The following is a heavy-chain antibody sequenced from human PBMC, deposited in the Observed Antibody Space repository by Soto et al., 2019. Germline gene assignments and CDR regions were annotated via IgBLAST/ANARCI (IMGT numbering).Heavy chain of an antibody. CDR3: IKCGGDCYSSDY. Sequence: EMQLVESGGGLVQPGRSLRLSCATSGFTFGHFALSWVRQAPGKGLEWLGFIRSRPYGGTTEYAASVKGRFTVSRDDSKSIAYLQMDSLKTEDTAVYYCIKCGGDCYSSDYWGQGTLVTVSS. J-gene: IGHJ4*02. CDR2: IRSRPYGGTT. CDR1: GFTFGHFA. V-gene: IGHV3-49*04. D-gene: IGHD2-21*02.